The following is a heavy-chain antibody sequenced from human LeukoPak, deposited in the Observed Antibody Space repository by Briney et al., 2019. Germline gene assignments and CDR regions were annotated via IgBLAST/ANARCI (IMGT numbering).Heavy chain of an antibody. CDR3: ARRYRASYYYYGMDV. CDR2: MNPNSGNS. V-gene: IGHV1-8*01. J-gene: IGHJ6*02. Sequence: ASVKVSCKASGYTFTSYDINWVRQATGQGLEWMGWMNPNSGNSGYAQKFQGRVTMTRNTSISTAYMELSSLRSEDTAVYYCARRYRASYYYYGMDVWGQGTTVTVSS. CDR1: GYTFTSYD. D-gene: IGHD1-1*01.